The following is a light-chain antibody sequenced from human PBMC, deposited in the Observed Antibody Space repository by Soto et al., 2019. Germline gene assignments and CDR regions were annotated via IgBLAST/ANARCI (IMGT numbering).Light chain of an antibody. CDR3: QHYVTSPPLYF. V-gene: IGKV3-20*01. J-gene: IGKJ2*01. Sequence: EIVSTQSPGTLSLSPGERATLSCRASQSVSTCCLAWYQQKPGQAPRLLIYGASNRATGIPDRFSGSGSGTDFTLTISRLEPEDFAVYYCQHYVTSPPLYFFGQGTKLEIK. CDR2: GAS. CDR1: QSVSTCC.